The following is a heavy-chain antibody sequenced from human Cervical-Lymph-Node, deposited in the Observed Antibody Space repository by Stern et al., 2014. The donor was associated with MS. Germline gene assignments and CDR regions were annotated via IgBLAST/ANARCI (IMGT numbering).Heavy chain of an antibody. J-gene: IGHJ4*02. D-gene: IGHD3-22*01. Sequence: EVQLVESGGGLVKPGGSPRLSCAASGFTFSSYSMNWVRQAPGKGLEWVSSISSSRSYIYYADSVKGRFTISRDNAKISLYLQMNSLRPEDTAVYYCARDQLSYYDSSGYPGPLDYWGQGTLVTVSS. CDR2: ISSSRSYI. CDR3: ARDQLSYYDSSGYPGPLDY. V-gene: IGHV3-21*01. CDR1: GFTFSSYS.